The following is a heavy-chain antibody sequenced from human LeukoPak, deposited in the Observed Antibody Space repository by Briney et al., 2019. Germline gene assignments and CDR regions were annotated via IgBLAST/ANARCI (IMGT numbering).Heavy chain of an antibody. CDR2: INHSGST. Sequence: SETLSLTCAVYGGSFSGYYWSWIRQPPGKGLEWIGEINHSGSTNYNPSLKSRVTISVDTSKNQFSLKLSSVTAADTAVYYCARDGYYYGSGSYYPPSYYFDYWGQGTLVTVPS. D-gene: IGHD3-10*01. CDR3: ARDGYYYGSGSYYPPSYYFDY. V-gene: IGHV4-34*01. J-gene: IGHJ4*02. CDR1: GGSFSGYY.